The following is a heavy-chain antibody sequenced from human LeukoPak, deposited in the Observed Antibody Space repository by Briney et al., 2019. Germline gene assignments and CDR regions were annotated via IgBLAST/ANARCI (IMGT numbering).Heavy chain of an antibody. J-gene: IGHJ4*02. CDR3: ASRTDIVVVVAATGLDY. CDR2: IYHSGST. Sequence: PSGTLSLTCAVSGGSISSSNWWSWVRQPPGKGLEWIGEIYHSGSTNYNPSLKSRVTISVDKSKNQFSLKLSSVTAADTAVYYCASRTDIVVVVAATGLDYWGQGTLVTVSS. D-gene: IGHD2-15*01. CDR1: GGSISSSNW. V-gene: IGHV4-4*02.